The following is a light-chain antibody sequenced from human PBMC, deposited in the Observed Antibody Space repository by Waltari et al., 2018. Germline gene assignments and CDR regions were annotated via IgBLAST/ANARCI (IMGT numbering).Light chain of an antibody. CDR2: EDS. CDR1: SSAVGGYHY. Sequence: QSALTPPPPASGSPGQSVALSCTAPSSAVGGYHYAPWYNQHPGKAPKLMIYEDSKRPSGVPDRFSGSKSGNTASLTVSGLQPEDEADYYCSSHAGSNNPYVFGTGTKVTVL. CDR3: SSHAGSNNPYV. J-gene: IGLJ1*01. V-gene: IGLV2-8*01.